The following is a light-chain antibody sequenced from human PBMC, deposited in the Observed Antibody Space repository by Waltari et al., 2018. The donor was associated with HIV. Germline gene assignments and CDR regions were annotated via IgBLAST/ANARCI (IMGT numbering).Light chain of an antibody. V-gene: IGLV1-47*01. CDR1: SSSIGSGY. CDR3: GAWNGSPSGPV. J-gene: IGLJ3*02. Sequence: QSVLTQPPSVSGAPGQRVTVSCSGSSSSIGSGYVCWYQQLPGAAPKLVIYRKEQRPPGVPDRFSGSKSGTSASLAISGLRSEDEAVYYCGAWNGSPSGPVFGGGTKLTVL. CDR2: RKE.